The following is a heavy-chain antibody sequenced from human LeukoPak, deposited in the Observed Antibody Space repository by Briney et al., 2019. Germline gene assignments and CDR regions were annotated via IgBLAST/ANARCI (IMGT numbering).Heavy chain of an antibody. V-gene: IGHV3-30-3*01. J-gene: IGHJ6*02. Sequence: GGSLRLSCAASGFTFSSYAMHWVRQAPGKGLEWVAVISYDGSNKYYADSVKGRFTISRDNSKNTLYLQMNSLRAEDTAVYYCARDYCSSTSCYRSSSGMDVWGQGTTVTVSS. CDR3: ARDYCSSTSCYRSSSGMDV. D-gene: IGHD2-2*01. CDR1: GFTFSSYA. CDR2: ISYDGSNK.